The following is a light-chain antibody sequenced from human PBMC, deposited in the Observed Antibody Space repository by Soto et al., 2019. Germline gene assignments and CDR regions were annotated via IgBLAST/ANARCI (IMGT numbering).Light chain of an antibody. J-gene: IGLJ1*01. CDR2: EVS. Sequence: QSVLTQPASVSGSPGQSITISCTGTSSDVGGYNYVSWYQQHPGKAPKLMIYEVSNRPSGVSNRFSGSKSGDTASLTISGLQAEDEADYYCSDTTTSALGVFGTGTKLTVL. V-gene: IGLV2-14*01. CDR3: SDTTTSALGV. CDR1: SSDVGGYNY.